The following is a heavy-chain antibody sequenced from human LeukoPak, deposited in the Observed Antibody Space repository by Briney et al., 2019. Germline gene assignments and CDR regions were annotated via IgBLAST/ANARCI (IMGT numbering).Heavy chain of an antibody. J-gene: IGHJ4*02. CDR1: GFTVSSNY. V-gene: IGHV3-23*01. Sequence: PGGSLRLSCAASGFTVSSNYMSWVRQAPGKGLEWVSAISDSGGSTYYADSVKGRFTISRDNSKNTLYLQMNSLRAEDTAVYYCAKGGGWLYYFDYWGQGTLVTVSS. CDR3: AKGGGWLYYFDY. CDR2: ISDSGGST. D-gene: IGHD6-19*01.